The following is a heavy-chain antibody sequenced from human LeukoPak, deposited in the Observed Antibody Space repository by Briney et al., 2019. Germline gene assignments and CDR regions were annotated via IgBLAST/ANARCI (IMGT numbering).Heavy chain of an antibody. J-gene: IGHJ4*02. CDR2: ISYDGSNK. V-gene: IGHV3-30-3*01. CDR3: ARDASSGWADPDY. D-gene: IGHD6-19*01. Sequence: GGSLRLSCAASGFTFSSYAMHWVRQASGKGLEWVAVISYDGSNKYYADSVKGRFTISRDNSKNTLYLQMNSLRAEDTAVYYCARDASSGWADPDYWGQGTLVSVPS. CDR1: GFTFSSYA.